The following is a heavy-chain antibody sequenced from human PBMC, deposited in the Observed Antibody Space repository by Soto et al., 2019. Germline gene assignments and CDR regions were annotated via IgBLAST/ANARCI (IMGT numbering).Heavy chain of an antibody. J-gene: IGHJ5*02. V-gene: IGHV1-18*01. Sequence: ASVKVSCKASGYTFTSYGISWVRQAPGQGLEWMGWISAYNGNTNYAQKLQGRVTMTTDTSTSTAYMELRSLRSDDTAVYYCARSRMTEGITIFGVVISNWFDPWGQGTLVTAPQ. CDR3: ARSRMTEGITIFGVVISNWFDP. D-gene: IGHD3-3*01. CDR2: ISAYNGNT. CDR1: GYTFTSYG.